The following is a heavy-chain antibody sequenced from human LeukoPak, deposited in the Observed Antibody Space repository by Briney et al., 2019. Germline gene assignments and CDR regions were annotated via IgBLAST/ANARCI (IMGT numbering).Heavy chain of an antibody. Sequence: GGSLRLSCAASGFTFSSYGMHWVRQAPGKGLEWVTFIQYDGSNKYYADSVKGRFTISRDNSKNTLYLQMNSLRAEDTAVYYCARVPATSSWYDRAPPHFDYWSQGTLVTVSS. CDR1: GFTFSSYG. V-gene: IGHV3-30*02. CDR3: ARVPATSSWYDRAPPHFDY. D-gene: IGHD6-13*01. CDR2: IQYDGSNK. J-gene: IGHJ4*02.